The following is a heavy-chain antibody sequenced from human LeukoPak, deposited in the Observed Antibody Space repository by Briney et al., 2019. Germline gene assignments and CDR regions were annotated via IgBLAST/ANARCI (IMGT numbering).Heavy chain of an antibody. CDR3: AKDVRYFDWLFQSPTLDY. V-gene: IGHV3-30*18. D-gene: IGHD3-9*01. J-gene: IGHJ4*02. CDR2: ISYDGSNK. CDR1: GFTFSSYG. Sequence: GGSLRLSCAASGFTFSSYGMHWVRQAPGKGLEWVAVISYDGSNKYYADSVKGRFTISRDNSKNTLYLQMNSLRAEDTAVYYCAKDVRYFDWLFQSPTLDYWGQGTLVTVPS.